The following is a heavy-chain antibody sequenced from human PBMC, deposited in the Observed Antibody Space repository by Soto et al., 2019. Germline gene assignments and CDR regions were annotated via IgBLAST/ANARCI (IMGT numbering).Heavy chain of an antibody. J-gene: IGHJ6*03. CDR1: GFTFSSYA. Sequence: PGGSLRLSCAASGFTFSSYAMSWVRQAPGKGLEWVSAISGSGGSTYYADSVKGRFTISRDNSKNTLYLQMNSLRAEDTAVYYCANCLGPKSSYTDYLDVCGNGTLVTASS. CDR3: ANCLGPKSSYTDYLDV. CDR2: ISGSGGST. V-gene: IGHV3-23*01. D-gene: IGHD6-6*01.